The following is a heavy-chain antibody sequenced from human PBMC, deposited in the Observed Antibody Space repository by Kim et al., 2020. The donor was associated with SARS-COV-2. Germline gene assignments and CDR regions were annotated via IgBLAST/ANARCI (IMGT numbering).Heavy chain of an antibody. CDR2: ISSSSSYI. Sequence: GSLRLSCAASGFTFSSYSMNWVRQAPGKGLEWVSSISSSSSYIYYADSVKGRFTISRDNAKNSLYLQMNSLRAEDTAVYYCARDRRSSSWSYWYFDLWGRGTLVTVSS. V-gene: IGHV3-21*04. D-gene: IGHD6-13*01. J-gene: IGHJ2*01. CDR3: ARDRRSSSWSYWYFDL. CDR1: GFTFSSYS.